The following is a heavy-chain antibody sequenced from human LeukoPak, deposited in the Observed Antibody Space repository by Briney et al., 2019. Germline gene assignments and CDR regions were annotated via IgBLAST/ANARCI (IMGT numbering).Heavy chain of an antibody. D-gene: IGHD5-12*01. CDR3: ARVGYNDYGFAWDY. J-gene: IGHJ4*02. CDR1: GYTSTSYG. V-gene: IGHV1-18*01. Sequence: AASVKVSCAASGYTSTSYGISGGRPAPGQGLEWMGWISAYNGNTNYAKKLQGRVTMTTDTSTRTANMQLSSLRSKTPAVYYCARVGYNDYGFAWDYWGLGTLVTVSS. CDR2: ISAYNGNT.